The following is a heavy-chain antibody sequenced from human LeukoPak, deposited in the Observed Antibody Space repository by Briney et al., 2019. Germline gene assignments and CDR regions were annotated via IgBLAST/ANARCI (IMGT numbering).Heavy chain of an antibody. CDR2: FDPEDGET. D-gene: IGHD3-9*01. V-gene: IGHV1-24*01. J-gene: IGHJ4*02. Sequence: ASVKVSCKASGYTFISYAMNWVRQAPGQGLEWMGGFDPEDGETIYAQKFQGRVTMTEDTSTDTAYMELSSLRSEDAAVYYCATARSGLRYFDWSNPFDYWGQGTLVTVSS. CDR1: GYTFISYA. CDR3: ATARSGLRYFDWSNPFDY.